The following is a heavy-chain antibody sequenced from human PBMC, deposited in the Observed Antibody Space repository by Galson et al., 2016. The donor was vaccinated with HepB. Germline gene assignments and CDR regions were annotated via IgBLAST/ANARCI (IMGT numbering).Heavy chain of an antibody. V-gene: IGHV3-23*01. D-gene: IGHD3-3*01. Sequence: SLRLSCAATGFSFSSHAMSWVRQAPGKGLGWISAITSNGRGTYYADSVKDRFTISRDNAKNTLYLQMNTLRAEDTAVYYCAKDRLLPYYDFWSGHYPGEPFDIWGQGTVVTVSS. CDR1: GFSFSSHA. CDR2: ITSNGRGT. CDR3: AKDRLLPYYDFWSGHYPGEPFDI. J-gene: IGHJ3*02.